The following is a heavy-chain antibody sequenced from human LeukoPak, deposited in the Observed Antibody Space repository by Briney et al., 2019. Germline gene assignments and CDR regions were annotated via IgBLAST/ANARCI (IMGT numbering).Heavy chain of an antibody. CDR3: ARDHYDGSGFDY. CDR2: IYYSGST. Sequence: PSQTLSLTCTVSGGSISGGGYYWSWIRQHPGKGLEWIGYIYYSGSTYYNPSLKSRVTISVDTSKNQFSLKLSSVTAADTAVYYCARDHYDGSGFDYWGQGTLVTVSS. CDR1: GGSISGGGYY. V-gene: IGHV4-31*03. J-gene: IGHJ4*02. D-gene: IGHD3-22*01.